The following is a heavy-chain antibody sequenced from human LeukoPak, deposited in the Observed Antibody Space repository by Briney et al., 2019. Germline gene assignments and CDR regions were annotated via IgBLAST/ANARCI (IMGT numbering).Heavy chain of an antibody. Sequence: GGSLRLSCAASGFTFSSYAMSWARQAPGKGLGWVSAISGSGGSTYYADSVKGRFTISRDNSKNTLYLQMNSLRAEDTAVYYCAKATVVVVVAARIFDYWGQGTLVTVSS. CDR1: GFTFSSYA. V-gene: IGHV3-23*01. CDR2: ISGSGGST. D-gene: IGHD2-15*01. CDR3: AKATVVVVVAARIFDY. J-gene: IGHJ4*02.